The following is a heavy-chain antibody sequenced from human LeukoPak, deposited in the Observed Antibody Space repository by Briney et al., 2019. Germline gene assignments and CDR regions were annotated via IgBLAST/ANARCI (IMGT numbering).Heavy chain of an antibody. J-gene: IGHJ4*02. V-gene: IGHV4-61*08. D-gene: IGHD1-14*01. CDR1: GGSISSGGYS. CDR2: IYYSGST. CDR3: AREGNLGYDY. Sequence: SETLSLTCAVSGGSISSGGYSWSWIRQPPGKGLEWIGYIYYSGSTNYNPSLKSRVTISVDTSKNQFSLKLSSVTAADTAVYYCAREGNLGYDYWGQGTLVTVSS.